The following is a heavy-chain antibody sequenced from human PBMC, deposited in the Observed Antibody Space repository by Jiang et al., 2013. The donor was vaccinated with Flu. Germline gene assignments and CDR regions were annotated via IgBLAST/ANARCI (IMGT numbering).Heavy chain of an antibody. CDR3: ARDRVATIGGGYFDY. Sequence: CAASGFTFSSYAMHWVRQAPGKGLEWVAVISYDGSNKYYADSVKGRFTISRDNSKNTLYLQMNSLRAEDTAVYYCARDRVATIGGGYFDYWGQGTLVTVSS. CDR1: GFTFSSYA. D-gene: IGHD5-24*01. V-gene: IGHV3-30*04. J-gene: IGHJ4*02. CDR2: ISYDGSNK.